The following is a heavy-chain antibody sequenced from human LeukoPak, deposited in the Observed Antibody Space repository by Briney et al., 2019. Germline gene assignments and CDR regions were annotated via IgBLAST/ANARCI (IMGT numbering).Heavy chain of an antibody. CDR3: ARGADSHGGVLVY. CDR1: GGSIRSSYYY. D-gene: IGHD2-8*01. Sequence: PSETLSLTCTVSGGSIRSSYYYWGWIRQPPGKGLEWIAYIYNNDNTIYNPSLKSRVTISQDPSKSRFSLKLTSVTAADTAVYYCARGADSHGGVLVYWGQGTLVTVSS. V-gene: IGHV4-61*05. CDR2: IYNNDNT. J-gene: IGHJ4*02.